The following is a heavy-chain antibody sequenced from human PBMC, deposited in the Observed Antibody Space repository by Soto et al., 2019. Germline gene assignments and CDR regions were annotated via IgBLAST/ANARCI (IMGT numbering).Heavy chain of an antibody. D-gene: IGHD2-21*02. CDR3: ARDQLILPAHDFFYGSDV. CDR1: GFTLSMYS. J-gene: IGHJ6*02. CDR2: IPQEGSDG. Sequence: PGGSLRLSSEVSGFTLSMYSMTWVRQAPGKGLEWVAKIPQEGSDGHYVDSVKGRFTISRHNAKNSVYLQMNSLRAEDTAVYYCARDQLILPAHDFFYGSDVWGQGAKVTVSS. V-gene: IGHV3-7*03.